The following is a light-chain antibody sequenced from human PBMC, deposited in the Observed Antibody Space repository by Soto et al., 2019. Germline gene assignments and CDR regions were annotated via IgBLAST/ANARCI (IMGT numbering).Light chain of an antibody. V-gene: IGKV3-11*01. J-gene: IGKJ2*01. Sequence: EIVLTQSPATLSLSPGERATLSCRASQSVSSYLAWYQQKPGQAPRLLIYDASNRATGIPARFSGSGSGTDFTLTISSLEPEDFAVYYCQQYSNWPPFTFGQGTKLEI. CDR1: QSVSSY. CDR3: QQYSNWPPFT. CDR2: DAS.